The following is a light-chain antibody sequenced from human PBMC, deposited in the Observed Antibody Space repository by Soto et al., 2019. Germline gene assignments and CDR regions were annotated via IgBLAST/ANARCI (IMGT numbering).Light chain of an antibody. CDR1: QSISSY. CDR3: QQSYSTPPIT. J-gene: IGKJ5*01. Sequence: IQLTQSTSSLSASVGDRVTITCRASQSISSYLNWYQQKPGKAPKLLIYAASSLQSGVPSRFSGSGSGTDFTLTISSLQPEDFATYYCQQSYSTPPITFGQGTRLEIK. CDR2: AAS. V-gene: IGKV1-39*01.